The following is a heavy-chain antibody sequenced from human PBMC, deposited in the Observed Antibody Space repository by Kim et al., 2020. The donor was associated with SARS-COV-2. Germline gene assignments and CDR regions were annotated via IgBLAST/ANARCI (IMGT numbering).Heavy chain of an antibody. CDR1: AFTFSDNY. CDR3: ARDWRGGFH. Sequence: GGSLRLSCAASAFTFSDNYMSWVRQAPGKGLEWIAYISSNGRTTYYADSVKGRFTVSRDNANSSLDLDMNSLRAEDTAVYYCARDWRGGFHWGQGTLVIVSS. V-gene: IGHV3-11*01. J-gene: IGHJ4*02. D-gene: IGHD3-10*01. CDR2: ISSNGRTT.